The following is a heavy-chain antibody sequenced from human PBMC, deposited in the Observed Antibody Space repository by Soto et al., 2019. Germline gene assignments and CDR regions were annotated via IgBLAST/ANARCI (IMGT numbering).Heavy chain of an antibody. J-gene: IGHJ4*02. D-gene: IGHD4-17*01. CDR2: INHSGST. V-gene: IGHV4-34*01. Sequence: KASETLSLTCAVYGGSFSGYYWSWIRQPPGKGLEWIGEINHSGSTNYNPSLKSRVTISVDTSKNQFSLKLSSVTAADTAVYYCARGGGPYGDYSRYWGQGTLVTVSS. CDR3: ARGGGPYGDYSRY. CDR1: GGSFSGYY.